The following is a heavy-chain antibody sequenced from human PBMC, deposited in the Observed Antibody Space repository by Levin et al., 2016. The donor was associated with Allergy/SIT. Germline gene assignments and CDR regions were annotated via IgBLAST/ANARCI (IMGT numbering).Heavy chain of an antibody. CDR3: ARALKLWEGVVVVTAGAFDI. D-gene: IGHD2-21*02. V-gene: IGHV3-48*01. J-gene: IGHJ3*02. CDR2: ISSSSSTI. Sequence: VRQMPGKGLEWVSYISSSSSTIYYADSVKGRFTISRDNAKNSLYLQMNSLRAEDTAVYYCARALKLWEGVVVVTAGAFDIWGQGTMVTVSS.